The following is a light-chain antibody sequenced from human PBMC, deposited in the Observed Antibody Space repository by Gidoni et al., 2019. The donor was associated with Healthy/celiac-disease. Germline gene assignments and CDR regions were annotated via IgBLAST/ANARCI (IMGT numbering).Light chain of an antibody. CDR3: QQRSNWPMGS. CDR2: DAS. J-gene: IGKJ2*04. Sequence: IVFTQTPSTLSLSPGEIATRSCRASQCVSSYLAWYHQKPGQAPRLLIYDASNRAPAIPARFSGGGSGTDFPLTISSREPEDFAVYYCQQRSNWPMGSFGQGTKLEIK. CDR1: QCVSSY. V-gene: IGKV3-11*01.